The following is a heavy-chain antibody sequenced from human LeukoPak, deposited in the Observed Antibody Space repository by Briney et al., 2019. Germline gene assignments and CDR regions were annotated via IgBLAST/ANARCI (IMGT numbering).Heavy chain of an antibody. CDR2: INPSGGST. CDR3: ARVTSTYYYDSSGYQDNWFDP. J-gene: IGHJ5*02. V-gene: IGHV1-46*01. D-gene: IGHD3-22*01. Sequence: GASVKVSCKASGYTFTSYYMHWVRQAPGQGLEWMGIINPSGGSTSYAQKLQGRVTMTRDTSTSTVYMELSSLRSEDTAVYYCARVTSTYYYDSSGYQDNWFDPWGQGTLVTVSS. CDR1: GYTFTSYY.